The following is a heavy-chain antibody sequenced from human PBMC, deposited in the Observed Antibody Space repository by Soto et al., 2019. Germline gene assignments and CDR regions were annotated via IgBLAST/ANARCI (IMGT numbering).Heavy chain of an antibody. J-gene: IGHJ4*02. V-gene: IGHV3-15*01. CDR3: ATLGGNLGAFGY. Sequence: GGSLRLSCAASGFTFSNAWMSWVRQAPGKGLEWVGRIKSRADGGTADHAAPVKGRFAISRDDSKNTLYLQMNSLKTEDTAVYYCATLGGNLGAFGYWGQGTLVTVSS. D-gene: IGHD3-16*01. CDR2: IKSRADGGTA. CDR1: GFTFSNAW.